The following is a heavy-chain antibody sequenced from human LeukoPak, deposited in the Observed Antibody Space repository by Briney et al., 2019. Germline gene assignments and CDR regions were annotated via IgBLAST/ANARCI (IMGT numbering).Heavy chain of an antibody. V-gene: IGHV3-7*01. CDR3: GRDGGVSGYDLLDY. D-gene: IGHD5-12*01. J-gene: IGHJ4*02. CDR2: INQDGSKE. Sequence: GGSLRLSCAASGFAFSDYWMTWVRQAPGKGLEWVAHINQDGSKEHYMDSVKARFTISRDNAKNSLSLQMNSLRAEDTAVYYCGRDGGVSGYDLLDYWGQGTLVTVSS. CDR1: GFAFSDYW.